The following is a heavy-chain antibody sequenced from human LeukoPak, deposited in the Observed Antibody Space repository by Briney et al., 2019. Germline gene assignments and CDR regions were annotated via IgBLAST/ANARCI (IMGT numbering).Heavy chain of an antibody. CDR1: GFNFDAYT. Sequence: GRSLRLSCAASGFNFDAYTMHWVRQRPGNILERVSLITWDDGRTYYADSVTGRFTISRDNSKNFLHLQMNSLRTEDTALYYCAKPLNRGGWSNFDFRGQGTLVTVSS. V-gene: IGHV3-43*01. J-gene: IGHJ4*02. CDR3: AKPLNRGGWSNFDF. D-gene: IGHD6-19*01. CDR2: ITWDDGRT.